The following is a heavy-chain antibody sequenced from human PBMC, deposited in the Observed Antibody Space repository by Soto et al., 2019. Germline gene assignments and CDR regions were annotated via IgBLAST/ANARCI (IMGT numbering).Heavy chain of an antibody. D-gene: IGHD6-19*01. CDR1: GFTFSSYG. CDR3: AKDKVAAWGPYYFDY. J-gene: IGHJ4*02. Sequence: PGGSLRLSCAASGFTFSSYGMHWVRQAPGKGLEWVAVISYDGSNKYYADSVKGRFTISRDNSKNTLYLQMNSLRAEDTAVYYCAKDKVAAWGPYYFDYWGQGTLVTVSS. V-gene: IGHV3-30*18. CDR2: ISYDGSNK.